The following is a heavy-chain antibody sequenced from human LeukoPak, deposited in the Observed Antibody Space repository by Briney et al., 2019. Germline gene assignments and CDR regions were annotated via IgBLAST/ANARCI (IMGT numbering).Heavy chain of an antibody. CDR3: TSGTGRSDFDY. V-gene: IGHV3-15*01. CDR2: IKRKGDDGTI. Sequence: KPGGSLRLSSAASGFTFSKAWMSWVRQAPGRGLEWVGRIKRKGDDGTIDYAAPVKGRLSISRDDSKNTLYLQMNSLKSDDTALYYCTSGTGRSDFDYWGQGTLVTVSS. CDR1: GFTFSKAW. J-gene: IGHJ4*02. D-gene: IGHD3/OR15-3a*01.